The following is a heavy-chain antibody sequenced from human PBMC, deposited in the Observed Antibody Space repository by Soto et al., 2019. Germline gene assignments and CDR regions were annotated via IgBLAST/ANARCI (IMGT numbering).Heavy chain of an antibody. J-gene: IGHJ4*02. Sequence: QVQLVESGGGVVQPGRSLRLSCAASGFSFSTYGMHWVRQAPGKGLEWVAVIWHDGSNKYYADSVKGRFTISRDNSKETLYLQINGLRAEDTAVYYCARAVGPFDYWGQGTLVTVSS. CDR1: GFSFSTYG. CDR3: ARAVGPFDY. CDR2: IWHDGSNK. V-gene: IGHV3-33*01. D-gene: IGHD1-26*01.